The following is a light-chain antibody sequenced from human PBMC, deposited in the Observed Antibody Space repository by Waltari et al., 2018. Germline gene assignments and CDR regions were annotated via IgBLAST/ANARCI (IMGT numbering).Light chain of an antibody. CDR2: NVN. Sequence: WFQHHPGRVPKLIIYNVNQRPSGVSNRFSGSKSGNASSLTISVLQAEDEADYYCSSYRSSSTLVFGAGTKVTVL. V-gene: IGLV2-14*03. CDR3: SSYRSSSTLV. J-gene: IGLJ3*02.